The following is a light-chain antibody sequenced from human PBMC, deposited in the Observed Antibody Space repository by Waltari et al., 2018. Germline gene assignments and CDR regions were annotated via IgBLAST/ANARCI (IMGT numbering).Light chain of an antibody. V-gene: IGLV2-14*03. CDR2: DVR. J-gene: IGLJ1*01. Sequence: QSALTQPASVSGSPGQSITISCPASTSAVGGYNYVSWYQQHPGTAPKLLISDVRNRPSGVSTRFSGSKSGNTASLTISGLQADDEADYYCSSYTSSSTPGVFGTGTKVTVL. CDR1: TSAVGGYNY. CDR3: SSYTSSSTPGV.